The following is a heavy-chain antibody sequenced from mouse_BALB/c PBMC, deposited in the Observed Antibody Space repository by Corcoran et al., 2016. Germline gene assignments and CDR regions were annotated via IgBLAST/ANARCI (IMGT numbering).Heavy chain of an antibody. CDR3: SRAYDYWYFDV. J-gene: IGHJ1*01. V-gene: IGHV1-26*01. Sequence: EVQLQQSGPELVKPGASVKISCKASGYSFTGYYMHGVKQSHVKSLEWIGRSNPYNGATSYNQNFKDKASLTVDKASSTSYMELHSLTSADSAVYYCSRAYDYWYFDVWGAGTTVTVSS. D-gene: IGHD2-3*01. CDR1: GYSFTGYY. CDR2: SNPYNGAT.